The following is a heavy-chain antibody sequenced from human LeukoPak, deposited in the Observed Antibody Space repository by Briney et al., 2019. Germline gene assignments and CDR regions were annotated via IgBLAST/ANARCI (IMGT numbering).Heavy chain of an antibody. CDR2: ISGDGGST. CDR1: GFTFDDYA. Sequence: GGSLRLSCAASGFTFDDYAMHWVRQAPGKGLEWVSLISGDGGSTHYADSVKGRFTITRDNSKNSLYLQMNSLRTEDTVLYYCAKDWIDSSDYHHFDYWGQGTLVTVSS. V-gene: IGHV3-43*02. D-gene: IGHD3-22*01. CDR3: AKDWIDSSDYHHFDY. J-gene: IGHJ4*02.